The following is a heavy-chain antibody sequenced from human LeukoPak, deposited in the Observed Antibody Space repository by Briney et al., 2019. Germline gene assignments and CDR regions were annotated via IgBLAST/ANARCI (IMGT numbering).Heavy chain of an antibody. Sequence: GGSLRLSCAASGFTFSSYGMHWVRQAPGKGLEWVAFIRYDGSNKYYADSVKGRFTISRDNSKNTLYLQMNSLRAEDTAVYYCAKIRNIVVVWNAFDIWGQGTMVTVSS. V-gene: IGHV3-30*02. D-gene: IGHD2-15*01. CDR2: IRYDGSNK. J-gene: IGHJ3*02. CDR3: AKIRNIVVVWNAFDI. CDR1: GFTFSSYG.